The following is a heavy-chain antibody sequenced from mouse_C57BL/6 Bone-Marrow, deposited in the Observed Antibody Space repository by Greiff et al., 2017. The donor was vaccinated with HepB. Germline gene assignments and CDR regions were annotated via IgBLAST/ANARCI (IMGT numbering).Heavy chain of an antibody. CDR1: GFNIKDDY. Sequence: VQLQQPGAELVRPGASVKLSCTASGFNIKDDYMHWVKQRPEQGLEWIGCIDPENGDTEYASKYQGKATITADTSSNTAYLQLSSLTSEDTAVSYDASKPYYYASTWYYAMDYWGQGTSVTFSS. CDR2: IDPENGDT. J-gene: IGHJ4*01. V-gene: IGHV14-4*01. CDR3: ASKPYYYASTWYYAMDY. D-gene: IGHD1-1*01.